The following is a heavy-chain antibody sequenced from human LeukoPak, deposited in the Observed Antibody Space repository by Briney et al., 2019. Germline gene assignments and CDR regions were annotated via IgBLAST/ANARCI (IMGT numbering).Heavy chain of an antibody. V-gene: IGHV4-61*01. CDR3: ARDVGATPGYFDY. CDR1: GGSIISSSYY. D-gene: IGHD1-26*01. J-gene: IGHJ4*02. Sequence: SGTLSLTCTVSGGSIISSSYYWSWIRQPPGKGLEWIGYIYNSGSTNYNPSLKSRVTISVDTSKNQFSLKLSSVTAADTAVYYCARDVGATPGYFDYWGQGTLVTVSS. CDR2: IYNSGST.